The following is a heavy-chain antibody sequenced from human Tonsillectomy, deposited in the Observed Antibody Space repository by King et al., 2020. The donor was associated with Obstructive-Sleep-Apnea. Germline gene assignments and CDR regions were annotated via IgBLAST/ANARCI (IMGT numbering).Heavy chain of an antibody. CDR1: GGSISSGGYY. Sequence: QLQESGPGLVKPSQTLSLTCTVSGGSISSGGYYWSWIRQHPGKGLEWIGYIYSSGSTFYHPSLKSRVTISVDTSKNQFSLKLSSLTAAETAVYCCARGSGGSYGMDVWGQGTTVTVSS. D-gene: IGHD3-10*01. J-gene: IGHJ6*02. V-gene: IGHV4-31*03. CDR3: ARGSGGSYGMDV. CDR2: IYSSGST.